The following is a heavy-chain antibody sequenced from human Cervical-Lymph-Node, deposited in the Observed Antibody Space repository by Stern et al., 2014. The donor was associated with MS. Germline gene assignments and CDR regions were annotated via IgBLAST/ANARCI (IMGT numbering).Heavy chain of an antibody. CDR1: GGSIISGDFY. CDR2: FYYSGIT. CDR3: ARRAGGSDNYFDP. Sequence: QVQLQESGPGLVKPSQTLSLTCTVSGGSIISGDFYWSWIRQLPGKGLEWIGYFYYSGITYFNPSLNSRVTISVYTANIQFSLKLSSVTAADTAVYYCARRAGGSDNYFDPWGQGPLVTVSS. V-gene: IGHV4-31*03. D-gene: IGHD4/OR15-4a*01. J-gene: IGHJ5*02.